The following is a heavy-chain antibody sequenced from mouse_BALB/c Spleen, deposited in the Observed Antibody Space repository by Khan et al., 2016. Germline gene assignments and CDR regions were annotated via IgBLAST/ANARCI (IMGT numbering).Heavy chain of an antibody. V-gene: IGHV3-2*02. J-gene: IGHJ2*01. CDR3: ARSIMAN. Sequence: EVKLEESGPGLVKPSQSLSLTCTVTGYSITSDYAWNWIRQFPGNKLEWMGYISYSGSTSYNPSLKSRISITRDTSKNQFFLQLNSVTTDDTATSYCARSIMANWGQGTTLTVSS. CDR1: GYSITSDYA. CDR2: ISYSGST.